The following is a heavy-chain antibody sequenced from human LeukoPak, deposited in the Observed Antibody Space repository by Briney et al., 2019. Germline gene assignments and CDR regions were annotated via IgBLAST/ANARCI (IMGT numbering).Heavy chain of an antibody. CDR2: INPSGGST. CDR1: GYTFTAYY. J-gene: IGHJ4*02. D-gene: IGHD6-19*01. V-gene: IGHV1-46*01. CDR3: ARDKGTQHSSGWH. Sequence: GASVKVSCKTSGYTFTAYYMHWVRQAPGQGLEWMGIINPSGGSTSYARKFQGRVTMTRDTSTSTVYMELSSLRSEDTAVYYCARDKGTQHSSGWHWGQGTLVTVSS.